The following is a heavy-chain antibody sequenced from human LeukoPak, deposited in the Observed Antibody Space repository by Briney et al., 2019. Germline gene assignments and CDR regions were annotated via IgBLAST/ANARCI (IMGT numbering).Heavy chain of an antibody. J-gene: IGHJ4*02. D-gene: IGHD3-10*02. CDR3: ARESRGRPLVRY. Sequence: GGSLTPSWAPDGFTVTSICTTWVRQAPGKGLEWVSIIYGGGSTFYADSVKGRFTISRDNSKNTLYLQMNSLRAEDTAVYYCARESRGRPLVRYWGQGTLVTVSS. CDR2: IYGGGST. V-gene: IGHV3-53*01. CDR1: GFTVTSIC.